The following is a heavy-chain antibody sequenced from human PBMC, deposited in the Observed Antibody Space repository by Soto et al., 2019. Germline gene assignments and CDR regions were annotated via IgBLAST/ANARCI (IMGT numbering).Heavy chain of an antibody. CDR2: IYWDDDK. D-gene: IGHD3-10*01. J-gene: IGHJ5*02. V-gene: IGHV2-5*02. CDR1: GFSLSTSGVG. CDR3: AGVYGSGSYPTPYNWFDP. Sequence: QITLKESGHTLVKPTQTLTLTCTFSGFSLSTSGVGVGWIRQPPGKALEWLALIYWDDDKRYSPSLKSRLTITKDTSKNQVVLTMSNMDPVDTATYYCAGVYGSGSYPTPYNWFDPWGQGTLVTVSS.